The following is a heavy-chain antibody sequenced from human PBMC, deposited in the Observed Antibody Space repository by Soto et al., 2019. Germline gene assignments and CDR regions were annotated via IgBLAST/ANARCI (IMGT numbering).Heavy chain of an antibody. V-gene: IGHV1-18*01. Sequence: QVQLVQSGAEVKKPGASVKVSCKASGYTFTSYGISWVRQAPGQGLEWMGWISAYNGNTNYAQKLQGRVTMTTDRSTSTAYMELRSLRSDDTAVYYCARERGEVGAANPVAFDIWGQGTMVTVSS. CDR3: ARERGEVGAANPVAFDI. CDR2: ISAYNGNT. CDR1: GYTFTSYG. D-gene: IGHD2-15*01. J-gene: IGHJ3*02.